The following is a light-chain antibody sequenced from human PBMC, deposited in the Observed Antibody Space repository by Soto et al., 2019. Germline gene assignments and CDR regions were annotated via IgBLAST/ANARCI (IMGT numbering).Light chain of an antibody. V-gene: IGLV2-8*01. Sequence: QSALTQPPSASGSPGQSVTISCTGTSSDIGAYNYVSWYQQHPGKAPKLIIYEVTKRPSGVPDRFSGSKSGNTASLAVSGLQGEDEADYYFNSFGGSTHVVFGGGTKLTVL. J-gene: IGLJ2*01. CDR1: SSDIGAYNY. CDR3: NSFGGSTHVV. CDR2: EVT.